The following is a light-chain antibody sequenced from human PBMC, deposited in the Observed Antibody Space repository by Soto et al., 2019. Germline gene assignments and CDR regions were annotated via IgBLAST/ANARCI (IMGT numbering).Light chain of an antibody. CDR1: ENIFKF. Sequence: DIQLIQSPATLYVSVGDRITITCRASENIFKFLAWYQQRSGRAPNLLIYAASDLETGVPSRFSGRGSGTEFTLTIDSLQPDDSATYYCQHYNTQSITFGGGTKVDVK. CDR3: QHYNTQSIT. J-gene: IGKJ4*01. V-gene: IGKV1-5*01. CDR2: AAS.